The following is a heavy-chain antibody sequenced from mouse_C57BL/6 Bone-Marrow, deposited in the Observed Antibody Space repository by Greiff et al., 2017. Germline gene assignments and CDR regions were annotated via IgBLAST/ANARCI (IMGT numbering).Heavy chain of an antibody. CDR2: ISSGGDYI. CDR1: GFTFSSYA. J-gene: IGHJ4*01. Sequence: EVMLVESGEGLVKPGGSLKLSCAASGFTFSSYAMSWVRQTPEKRLEWVAYISSGGDYIYYADTVKGRFTISRDNARHTLYLQMSSLKSEDTARYYCTRGTVVARYAMDYWGQGASVTVAS. D-gene: IGHD1-1*01. CDR3: TRGTVVARYAMDY. V-gene: IGHV5-9-1*02.